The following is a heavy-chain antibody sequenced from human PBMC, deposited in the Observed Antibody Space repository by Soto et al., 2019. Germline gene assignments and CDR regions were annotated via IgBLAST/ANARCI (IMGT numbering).Heavy chain of an antibody. J-gene: IGHJ4*02. CDR2: IYHSGST. V-gene: IGHV4-4*02. CDR3: ARDTMPDCTNGVCYTGYYFDY. CDR1: GGSISSSNW. Sequence: SETLSLTCAVSGGSISSSNWWSWVRQPPGKGLEWIGEIYHSGSTNYNPSLKSRVTISVDKSKNQFSLKLSSVTAADTAVYYCARDTMPDCTNGVCYTGYYFDYWGQGTLVTVSS. D-gene: IGHD2-8*01.